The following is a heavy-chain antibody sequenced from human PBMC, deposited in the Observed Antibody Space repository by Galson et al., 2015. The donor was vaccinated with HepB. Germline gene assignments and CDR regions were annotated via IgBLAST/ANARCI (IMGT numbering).Heavy chain of an antibody. V-gene: IGHV3-30*04. CDR1: GFTFRSYA. CDR2: ISYDGSNK. CDR3: ARDGGNP. J-gene: IGHJ5*02. D-gene: IGHD4-23*01. Sequence: SLRLSCAASGFTFRSYAMHWVCQAPGKGLEWVAVISYDGSNKYYADSVKGRFTISRDNSKNTLYLQMNSLRAEDTAVYYCARDGGNPLGQGTLVTVSS.